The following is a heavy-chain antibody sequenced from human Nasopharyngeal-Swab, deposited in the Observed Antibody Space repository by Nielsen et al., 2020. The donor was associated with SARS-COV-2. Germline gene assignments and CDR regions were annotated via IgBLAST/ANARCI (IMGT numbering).Heavy chain of an antibody. CDR3: ARDLGDDAFDI. V-gene: IGHV3-21*01. D-gene: IGHD3-16*01. CDR2: ISSSSSYI. Sequence: LSLTSAASGFTFSSYSMNWVRQAPGKGLEWVSSISSSSSYIYYADSVKGRFTISRDNAKNSLYLQMNSLRAEDTAVYYCARDLGDDAFDIWGQGTMVTVSS. CDR1: GFTFSSYS. J-gene: IGHJ3*02.